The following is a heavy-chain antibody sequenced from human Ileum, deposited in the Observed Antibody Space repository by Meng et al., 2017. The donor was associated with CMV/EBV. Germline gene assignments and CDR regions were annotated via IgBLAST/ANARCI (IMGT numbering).Heavy chain of an antibody. J-gene: IGHJ4*02. CDR2: ISGSGGST. Sequence: GESLKISCAASGFTVTSNYMSWVRQAPGKGLEWVSAISGSGGSTYYADSVKGRFTISRDNSKNTLYLQMNSLRAEDTAVYYCAKETVYWGQGTLVTVSS. CDR3: AKETVY. CDR1: GFTVTSNY. V-gene: IGHV3-23*01. D-gene: IGHD4-11*01.